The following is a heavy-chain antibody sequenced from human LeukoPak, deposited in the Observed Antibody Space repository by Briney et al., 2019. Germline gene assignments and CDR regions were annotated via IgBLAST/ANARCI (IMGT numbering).Heavy chain of an antibody. Sequence: GGSLRLSCAASGFTFSSYAMSWVRQAPGKGPEWVSAISGSGGSTYYADSVKGRFTISRDNSKNTLYLQMNSLRAEDTAVYYCAKRIKIGGAYLDYWGQGTLVTVSS. CDR3: AKRIKIGGAYLDY. J-gene: IGHJ4*02. CDR1: GFTFSSYA. D-gene: IGHD1-26*01. CDR2: ISGSGGST. V-gene: IGHV3-23*01.